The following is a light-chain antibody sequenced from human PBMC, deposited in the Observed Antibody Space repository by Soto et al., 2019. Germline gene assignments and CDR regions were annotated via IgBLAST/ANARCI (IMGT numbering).Light chain of an antibody. CDR1: QAVNTR. Sequence: EIVLTQSPATLSSFPGARVTLSSRASQAVNTRLAWSQHKPGQAPRLLTYLPSNRSAGVPARFSGSGSGTDFTLTISDVEPEDFAVYYCHQRQSWPRTFGQGTKVDIK. J-gene: IGKJ1*01. CDR2: LPS. V-gene: IGKV3-11*01. CDR3: HQRQSWPRT.